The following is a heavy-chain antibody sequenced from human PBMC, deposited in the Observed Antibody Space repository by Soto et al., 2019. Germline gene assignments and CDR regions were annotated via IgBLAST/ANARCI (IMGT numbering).Heavy chain of an antibody. CDR2: IFHSGGT. CDR3: TRENPGIAL. J-gene: IGHJ1*01. V-gene: IGHV4-4*02. CDR1: GGSISSTNW. Sequence: SETLSLTCAVSGGSISSTNWWSWVRQPPGKGLEWIGEIFHSGGTNYNPSLQSRVTMSVDKSKNQFSLKLSSVTAADTAVYYCTRENPGIALWGQGTLVT. D-gene: IGHD6-13*01.